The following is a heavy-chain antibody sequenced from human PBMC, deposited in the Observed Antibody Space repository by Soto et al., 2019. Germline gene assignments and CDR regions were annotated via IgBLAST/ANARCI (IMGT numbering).Heavy chain of an antibody. CDR2: IIPIFGTA. CDR3: ARDDNRSPSASYYYYGMDV. J-gene: IGHJ6*02. V-gene: IGHV1-69*12. Sequence: QVQLVQSGAEVKKPGSSVKVSCKASGGTFSSYAISWVRQAPGQGLEWMGGIIPIFGTANYAQKFQGRVTITAAESTSTAYMELSSLRSEDTAVYYCARDDNRSPSASYYYYGMDVWGQGTTVTVSS. D-gene: IGHD2-2*01. CDR1: GGTFSSYA.